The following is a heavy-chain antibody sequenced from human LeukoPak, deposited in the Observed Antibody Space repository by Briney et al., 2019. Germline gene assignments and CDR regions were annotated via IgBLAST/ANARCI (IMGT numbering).Heavy chain of an antibody. V-gene: IGHV1-2*06. J-gene: IGHJ4*02. D-gene: IGHD6-19*01. CDR2: INPNSGGT. Sequence: GASVKVSCKAPGYTFTGYYMHWVRQAPGQGLEWMGRINPNSGGTNYAQKFQGRVTMTRDTSISTAYMELSRLRSDDTAVYYCARDEQWLGQYYFDYWGQGTLVTVSS. CDR1: GYTFTGYY. CDR3: ARDEQWLGQYYFDY.